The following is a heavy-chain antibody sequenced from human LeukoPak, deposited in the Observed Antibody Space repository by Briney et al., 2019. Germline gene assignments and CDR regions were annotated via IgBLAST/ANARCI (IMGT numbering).Heavy chain of an antibody. J-gene: IGHJ6*03. V-gene: IGHV3-23*01. Sequence: GGSLRLSCAASGFTFSSYGMSWVRQAPGRGLEWVSAISGSGGSTYYADSVKGRFTISRDNSKNTLYLQMNSLRAEDTAVYYCAKDLRDSSGSYYYYYYMDVWGKGTTVTISS. CDR1: GFTFSSYG. CDR2: ISGSGGST. CDR3: AKDLRDSSGSYYYYYYMDV. D-gene: IGHD3-22*01.